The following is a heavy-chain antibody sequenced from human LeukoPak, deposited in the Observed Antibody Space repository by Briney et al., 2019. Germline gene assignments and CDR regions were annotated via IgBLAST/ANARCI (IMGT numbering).Heavy chain of an antibody. CDR1: GYTLTELS. D-gene: IGHD2-15*01. CDR2: FDPEDGET. Sequence: ASVKVSCKVSGYTLTELSMHWVRQAPGKGLEWMGGFDPEDGETIYDQKFQGRVTMTEDTSTDTAYMELSSLRSEDTAVYYCATDGMYCSGGSCYERWGQGTLVTVSS. CDR3: ATDGMYCSGGSCYER. V-gene: IGHV1-24*01. J-gene: IGHJ4*02.